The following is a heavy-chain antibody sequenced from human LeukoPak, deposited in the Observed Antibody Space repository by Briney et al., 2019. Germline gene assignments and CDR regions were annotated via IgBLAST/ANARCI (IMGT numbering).Heavy chain of an antibody. CDR3: AREEGYYGSGSPGD. V-gene: IGHV1-69*04. Sequence: AASVKVSCKASGGTFSSYTISWVRQAPGQGLEWMGRIIPILGIANYAQKFQGRVTITADKSTSTAYMELSSLRSEDTAVYYGAREEGYYGSGSPGDWGQGTLVTVSS. CDR1: GGTFSSYT. D-gene: IGHD3-10*01. J-gene: IGHJ4*02. CDR2: IIPILGIA.